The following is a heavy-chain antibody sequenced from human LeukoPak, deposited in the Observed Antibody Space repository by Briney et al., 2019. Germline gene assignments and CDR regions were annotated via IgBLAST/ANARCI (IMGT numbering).Heavy chain of an antibody. Sequence: GGSLRLSCAASGFTFSSYWMHWVRQAPGKGLVWVSRINSDGSITSYADSVKGRFTISRDNAKNSLYLQMNSLRAEDTAVYYCARVAHVAAGWGANFDYWGQGTLVTVSS. CDR2: INSDGSIT. CDR1: GFTFSSYW. J-gene: IGHJ4*02. D-gene: IGHD6-13*01. V-gene: IGHV3-74*01. CDR3: ARVAHVAAGWGANFDY.